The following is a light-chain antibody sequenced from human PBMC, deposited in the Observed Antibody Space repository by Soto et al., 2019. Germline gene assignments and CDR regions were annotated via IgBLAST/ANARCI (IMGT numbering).Light chain of an antibody. Sequence: QSVLPQPPSASGSLGQSVTISRTGTSSDVCNYDYVSWYQQHPGKAPKLIIYDVSKRPSGVPDRFFGSKSGNTSSLTISGLQAEDDDDYYCTAYGGSNNLVVFGTGTKPTVL. CDR2: DVS. J-gene: IGLJ1*01. CDR1: SSDVCNYDY. V-gene: IGLV2-8*01. CDR3: TAYGGSNNLVV.